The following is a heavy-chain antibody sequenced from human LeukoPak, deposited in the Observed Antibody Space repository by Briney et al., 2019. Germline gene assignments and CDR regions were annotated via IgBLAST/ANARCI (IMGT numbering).Heavy chain of an antibody. J-gene: IGHJ6*02. CDR1: GYTFTSYG. CDR2: ISAYNGNT. D-gene: IGHD4-17*01. Sequence: ASVKVSCKASGYTFTSYGISWVRQAPGQGLEWMGWISAYNGNTNYAQKLQGRVTMTTDTSTSTAYMELRSLRSDDTAVYYCARDNAVTTWDYYYGMDVWGQGTTVTVSS. V-gene: IGHV1-18*01. CDR3: ARDNAVTTWDYYYGMDV.